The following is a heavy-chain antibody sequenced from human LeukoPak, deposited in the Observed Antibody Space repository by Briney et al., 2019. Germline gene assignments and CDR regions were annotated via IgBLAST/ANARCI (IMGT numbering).Heavy chain of an antibody. CDR3: ARDLAAAGTNYFDY. J-gene: IGHJ4*02. CDR1: GGSISSYY. V-gene: IGHV4-4*07. CDR2: IYTSGTT. D-gene: IGHD6-13*01. Sequence: PSETLSLTCTVSGGSISSYYWSWIRQPAGKGLDYIGRIYTSGTTNYNPSLKSRVTMSVDTSKNQFSLKLSSVTAADTAVYYCARDLAAAGTNYFDYWGQGTLVTVSS.